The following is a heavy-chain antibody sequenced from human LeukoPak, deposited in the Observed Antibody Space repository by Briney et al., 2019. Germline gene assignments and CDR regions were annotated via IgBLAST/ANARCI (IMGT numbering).Heavy chain of an antibody. J-gene: IGHJ6*03. V-gene: IGHV4-4*07. CDR2: IYTSGST. CDR1: GGSISSYY. Sequence: SETLSLTCTVSGGSISSYYWSWIRQPAGKGLEWIGRIYTSGSTNYNPSLKSRVTMSVDTSKSQFSLKLSSVTAADTAVYYCARAGAARPNYYYYMDVWGKGTTVTVSS. D-gene: IGHD6-6*01. CDR3: ARAGAARPNYYYYMDV.